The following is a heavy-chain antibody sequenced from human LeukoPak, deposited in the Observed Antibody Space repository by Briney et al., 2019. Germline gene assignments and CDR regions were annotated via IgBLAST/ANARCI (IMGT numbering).Heavy chain of an antibody. CDR3: ARVPRNYGRPAAYYYYMDV. CDR2: INSDGSST. Sequence: PGGSLRLSCAASGFTFSSYWMHWVRQAPGKGLVWVSRINSDGSSTGYADSVKGRFTISRDNAKNTLYLQMNSLRAEDTAVYYCARVPRNYGRPAAYYYYMDVWGKGTTVTVSS. D-gene: IGHD4-11*01. J-gene: IGHJ6*03. V-gene: IGHV3-74*01. CDR1: GFTFSSYW.